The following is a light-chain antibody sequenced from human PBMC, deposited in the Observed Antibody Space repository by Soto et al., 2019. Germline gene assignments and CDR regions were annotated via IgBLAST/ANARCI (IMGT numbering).Light chain of an antibody. CDR1: QSVSSAY. V-gene: IGKV3-20*01. CDR2: GAS. J-gene: IGKJ1*01. Sequence: ETVLTQSPGTLPLSPGDRATLSCRASQSVSSAYLAWYQQKPGQAPRLLIYGASSRAAGIPDRFSGSGSGTDFTLTVSRLEPEDCAVYYCQQYATSRWTFGQGTKVELK. CDR3: QQYATSRWT.